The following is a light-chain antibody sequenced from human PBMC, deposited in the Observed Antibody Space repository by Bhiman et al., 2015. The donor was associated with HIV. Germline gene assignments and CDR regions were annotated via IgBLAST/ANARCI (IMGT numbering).Light chain of an antibody. CDR3: AAWDDSLSAWV. Sequence: QSVLTQPPSVSGAPGQKVTISCTGSNSNIGAGFDVNWYQQVAGATPKLLIYKSSQRPSGVSDRFSGSKSGTSASLAISGLRSEDEADYYCAAWDDSLSAWVFGGGAKLTVL. J-gene: IGLJ3*02. CDR2: KSS. V-gene: IGLV1-50*01. CDR1: NSNIGAGFD.